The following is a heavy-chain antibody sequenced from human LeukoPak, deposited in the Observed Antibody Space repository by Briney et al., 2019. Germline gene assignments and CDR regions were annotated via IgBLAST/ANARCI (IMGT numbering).Heavy chain of an antibody. D-gene: IGHD4-17*01. CDR3: ARATVTEIVDY. J-gene: IGHJ4*02. Sequence: GGSLRLSCAASGFTFSSYWVHWVRQAPGKGLVWVSRINSDGSSTSYADSVKGRFTISRDNAKNTLYLQMNSLRAEDTAVYYCARATVTEIVDYWGQGTLVTVSS. CDR2: INSDGSST. CDR1: GFTFSSYW. V-gene: IGHV3-74*01.